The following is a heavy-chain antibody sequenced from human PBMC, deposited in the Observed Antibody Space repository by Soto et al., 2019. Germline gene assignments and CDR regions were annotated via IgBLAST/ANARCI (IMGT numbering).Heavy chain of an antibody. CDR3: AKDSSGEIGGY. J-gene: IGHJ4*02. CDR1: GFTFSSYA. D-gene: IGHD3-22*01. Sequence: GSLRLSCAASGFTFSSYAMILVRQAPGKGLEWVSAISGSGGSTYYADSVKGRLTISRDNSKNTLYLQMNSLRAEDTAVYYCAKDSSGEIGGYWGQGTLVTVS. V-gene: IGHV3-23*01. CDR2: ISGSGGST.